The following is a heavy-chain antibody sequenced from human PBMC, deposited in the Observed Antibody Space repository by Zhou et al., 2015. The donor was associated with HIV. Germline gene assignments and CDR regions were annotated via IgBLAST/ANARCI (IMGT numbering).Heavy chain of an antibody. CDR2: ISWNSGSI. Sequence: EVQLVESGGGLVQPGRSLRLSCAASGFAFDDYAMHWVRQAPGKGLEWVSGISWNSGSIDYADSVKGRFTISRDNAKSTLYLQMNSLRAEDTALYYCARAGTDWILDSWGQGTLVTVSS. V-gene: IGHV3-9*01. CDR1: GFAFDDYA. J-gene: IGHJ4*02. D-gene: IGHD3-9*01. CDR3: ARAGTDWILDS.